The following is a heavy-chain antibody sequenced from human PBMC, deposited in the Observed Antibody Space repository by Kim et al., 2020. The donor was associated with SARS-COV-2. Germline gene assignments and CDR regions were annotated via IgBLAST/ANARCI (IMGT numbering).Heavy chain of an antibody. CDR1: GGSISSSSYY. CDR3: ARGRNKHSSSWPYGSSDFGYYFDY. CDR2: IYYSGST. D-gene: IGHD6-13*01. Sequence: SETLSLTCTVSGGSISSSSYYWGWIRQPPGKGLEWIGSIYYSGSTYYNPSLKSRVTISVDTSKNQFSLKLSSVTAADTAVYYCARGRNKHSSSWPYGSSDFGYYFDYWGQGTLVTVSS. J-gene: IGHJ4*02. V-gene: IGHV4-39*01.